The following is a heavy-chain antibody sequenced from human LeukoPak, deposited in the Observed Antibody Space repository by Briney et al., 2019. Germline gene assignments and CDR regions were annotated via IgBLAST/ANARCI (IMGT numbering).Heavy chain of an antibody. CDR3: ASGVGAHWSWDY. Sequence: ASVKVSCKASGGTFSSYAISWVRQAPGQGLEWMGRIIPILGIANYAQKFQGRVTITAGKSTSTAYMELSSLRSEDTAVYYCASGVGAHWSWDYWGQGTLVTVSS. D-gene: IGHD1-26*01. CDR1: GGTFSSYA. V-gene: IGHV1-69*04. CDR2: IIPILGIA. J-gene: IGHJ4*02.